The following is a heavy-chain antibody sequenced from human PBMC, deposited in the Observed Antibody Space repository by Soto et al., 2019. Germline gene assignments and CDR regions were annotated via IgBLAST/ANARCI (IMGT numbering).Heavy chain of an antibody. D-gene: IGHD4-17*01. J-gene: IGHJ4*02. CDR2: TSWNSGSI. CDR3: AKDLYGDYVWIFDY. CDR1: GFTFDDYA. Sequence: EVQLVESGGGLVQPGRSLRLSCAASGFTFDDYAMHWVRQAPGKGLEWVSGTSWNSGSIGYSDSVKGRFTISRDNAKNSLYLQMNSLRAEDTALYYCAKDLYGDYVWIFDYWGQGTLVTVSS. V-gene: IGHV3-9*01.